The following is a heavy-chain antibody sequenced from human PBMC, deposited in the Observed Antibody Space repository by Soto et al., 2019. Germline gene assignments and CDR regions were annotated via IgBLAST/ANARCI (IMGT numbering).Heavy chain of an antibody. CDR1: GFTVSSNY. CDR2: IYSGGST. V-gene: IGHV3-53*01. J-gene: IGHJ5*02. Sequence: GGSLRLSCAASGFTVSSNYMSWVRQAPGKGLEWVSVIYSGGSTYYADSVKGRFTISRDNSKKTLYLQMNGLRAEDTAVYYCAPRLTIFGIVKLSTWFDPWGQGTLVTVSS. D-gene: IGHD3-3*01. CDR3: APRLTIFGIVKLSTWFDP.